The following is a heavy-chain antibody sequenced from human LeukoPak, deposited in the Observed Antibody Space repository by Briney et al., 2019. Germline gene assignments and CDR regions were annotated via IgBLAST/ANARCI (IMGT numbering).Heavy chain of an antibody. D-gene: IGHD6-13*01. Sequence: SETLSLTCTVSGGSISSYCWSWIRQPPGKGMEWIGYIYYSGSTNYNPSLKSRVTISVDTSKNQFSLKLSSVTAADTAVYYCAREPRGGYSSSWFDYWGQGTLVTVSS. CDR3: AREPRGGYSSSWFDY. CDR2: IYYSGST. V-gene: IGHV4-59*01. J-gene: IGHJ4*02. CDR1: GGSISSYC.